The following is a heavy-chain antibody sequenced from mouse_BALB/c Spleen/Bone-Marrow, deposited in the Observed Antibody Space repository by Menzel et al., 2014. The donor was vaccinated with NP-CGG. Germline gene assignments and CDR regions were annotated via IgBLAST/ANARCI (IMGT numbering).Heavy chain of an antibody. J-gene: IGHJ3*01. CDR1: GFTFSSFG. Sequence: EVKLMESGGGLVQPGGSRKLSCAASGFTFSSFGMHWVRQAPEKGLEWVAYISSGSSTIYYADTVKGRFTISRDNPKNTLFLQMPSLRSEDTAMYYCARKHYYSGFGYWGQGTLVTVSA. V-gene: IGHV5-17*02. CDR2: ISSGSSTI. CDR3: ARKHYYSGFGY. D-gene: IGHD1-1*01.